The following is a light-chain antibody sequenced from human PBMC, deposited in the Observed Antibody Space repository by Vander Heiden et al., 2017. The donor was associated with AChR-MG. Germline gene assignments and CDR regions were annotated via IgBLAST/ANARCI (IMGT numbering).Light chain of an antibody. CDR1: QSISSY. CDR3: QQSYSTPPA. Sequence: EIQLTQSPAALSASEGDRVTITCRASQSISSYLNWDQQKPGKAPKLLIYAASSWQSGVPSRFSGSGSGTDFTLTISSLQPEDFATYYCQQSYSTPPAFGGGTKVEIK. V-gene: IGKV1-39*01. CDR2: AAS. J-gene: IGKJ4*01.